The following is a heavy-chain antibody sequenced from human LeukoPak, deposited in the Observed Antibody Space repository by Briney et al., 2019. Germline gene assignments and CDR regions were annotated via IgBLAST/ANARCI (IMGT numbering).Heavy chain of an antibody. Sequence: GRSLRLSCAASGFTVSSNYMSWVRQAPGKGLEGVSVIYSGGSTYYADSVKGRFTISRDNSKNTLYLQMNSLRAEDTAVYYCARDGYSYGLPVDYWGQGTLVTVSS. J-gene: IGHJ4*02. D-gene: IGHD5-18*01. CDR1: GFTVSSNY. CDR3: ARDGYSYGLPVDY. V-gene: IGHV3-66*01. CDR2: IYSGGST.